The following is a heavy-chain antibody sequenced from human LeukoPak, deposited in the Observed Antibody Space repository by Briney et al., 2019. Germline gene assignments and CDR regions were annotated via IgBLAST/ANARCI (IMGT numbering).Heavy chain of an antibody. CDR1: GFTFSSYS. D-gene: IGHD2-2*01. V-gene: IGHV3-48*04. CDR2: ISKSSDRI. Sequence: SGGSLRLSCAASGFTFSSYSMNWVCQAPGKGLEWVSYISKSSDRIYHADSVKGRFTISRDNAKNSLYLQMDSLRAEDTAVYYCARDLLNDEGSSYFFDQWGQGTLVTVSS. CDR3: ARDLLNDEGSSYFFDQ. J-gene: IGHJ4*02.